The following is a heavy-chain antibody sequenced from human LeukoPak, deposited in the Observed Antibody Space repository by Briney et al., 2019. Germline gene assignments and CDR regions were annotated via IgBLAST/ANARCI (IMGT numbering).Heavy chain of an antibody. CDR1: GGSISSGVYY. J-gene: IGHJ2*01. Sequence: SETLSLTCTVSGGSISSGVYYWSWIRQHPGKGLEWIGYIYYSGSTYYNPSLKSRVTISVDTSKDQFSLKLSSVTAADTAVYYCASYYYGSGSTNWYFDLWGRGTLVTVSS. D-gene: IGHD3-10*01. CDR3: ASYYYGSGSTNWYFDL. V-gene: IGHV4-31*03. CDR2: IYYSGST.